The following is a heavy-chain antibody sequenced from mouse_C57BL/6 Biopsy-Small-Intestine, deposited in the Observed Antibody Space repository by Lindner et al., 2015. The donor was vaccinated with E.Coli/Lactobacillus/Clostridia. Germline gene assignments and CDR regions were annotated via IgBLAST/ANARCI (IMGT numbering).Heavy chain of an antibody. CDR2: VYPGDGDT. J-gene: IGHJ1*01. D-gene: IGHD2-1*01. CDR3: ARSGNSHWYFDV. Sequence: VQLQESGAELVKPGASVKISCKASGYAFSTYWMNWVKQRPGKGLEWIGQVYPGDGDTNYNGKFKGKATLTADKSSSTAYMQLSSLTSEDSAVYFCARSGNSHWYFDVWGSGTTVTVSS. V-gene: IGHV1-80*01. CDR1: GYAFSTYW.